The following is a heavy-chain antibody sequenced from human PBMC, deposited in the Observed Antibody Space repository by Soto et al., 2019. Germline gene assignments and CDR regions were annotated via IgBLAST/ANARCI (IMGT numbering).Heavy chain of an antibody. J-gene: IGHJ6*02. CDR2: ISYDGSNT. V-gene: IGHV3-30*18. CDR3: ANDLLIGVVTSLYYYYGMDV. Sequence: SLRLSCAASGFTFSSYGMHWVRQAQGKGLEWVAVISYDGSNTYYADSVKGRVTISRDNSKNTLYLQMYSRRDEETAVSYCANDLLIGVVTSLYYYYGMDVWGQGTTVTVSS. CDR1: GFTFSSYG. D-gene: IGHD3-3*01.